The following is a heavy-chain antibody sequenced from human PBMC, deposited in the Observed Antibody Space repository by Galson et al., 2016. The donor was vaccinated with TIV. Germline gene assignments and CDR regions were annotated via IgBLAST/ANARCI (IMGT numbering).Heavy chain of an antibody. CDR3: ARSRTYDYGDTIYHYGLDV. CDR2: ISWDDDK. D-gene: IGHD4-17*01. Sequence: PALVKPTQTLTVTCTFSGFSLSTSGVGVGWIRQPPGKALEWLALISWDDDKRYSPSLKSRLTISKDTSKNQVGLTMTNMDPVDTATYFCARSRTYDYGDTIYHYGLDVWGQGTTVTVSS. J-gene: IGHJ6*02. CDR1: GFSLSTSGVG. V-gene: IGHV2-5*02.